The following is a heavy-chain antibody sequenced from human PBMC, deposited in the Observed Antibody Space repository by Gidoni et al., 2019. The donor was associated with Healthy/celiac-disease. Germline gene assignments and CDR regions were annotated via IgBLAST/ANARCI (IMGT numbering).Heavy chain of an antibody. Sequence: QVQLQESGPGLVKPSQTLSLTCTVSGGSISSGDYYWSWIRQPPGKGLEWIGYIYYSGSTYYNPSLKSRVTISVDTSKNHFSLKLSSVTAADTAVYYCARYCSSTSCYTDAFDIWGQGTMVTVSS. J-gene: IGHJ3*02. CDR3: ARYCSSTSCYTDAFDI. CDR1: GGSISSGDYY. D-gene: IGHD2-2*02. V-gene: IGHV4-30-4*01. CDR2: IYYSGST.